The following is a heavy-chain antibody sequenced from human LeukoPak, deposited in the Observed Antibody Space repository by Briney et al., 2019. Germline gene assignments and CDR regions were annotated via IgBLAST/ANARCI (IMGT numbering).Heavy chain of an antibody. CDR1: GYTFTSYD. CDR3: ARVRGVIGDNWFDP. V-gene: IGHV1-8*01. J-gene: IGHJ5*02. CDR2: MNPNSGNT. Sequence: ASVKVSCKASGYTFTSYDINWVRQAPGQGLEWMGWMNPNSGNTGYAQKFQGRVTMTRNTSISTAYMELSSLRSEDTAVYYCARVRGVIGDNWFDPWGQGTLVTVSS. D-gene: IGHD3-10*01.